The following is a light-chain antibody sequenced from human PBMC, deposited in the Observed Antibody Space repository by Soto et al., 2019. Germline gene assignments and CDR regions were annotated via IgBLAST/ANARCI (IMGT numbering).Light chain of an antibody. V-gene: IGLV1-40*01. CDR1: TSNIGAPYD. CDR2: GDN. CDR3: QSYDISLHNYV. Sequence: VLTQPPSVSGAPGQRVSISFTGSTSNIGAPYDVHWYQHLPGTAPKLLIYGDNNRPSGVPDRFSGSKSGTSASLAITRLQAEDEADYYCQSYDISLHNYVFGTGTKVTVL. J-gene: IGLJ1*01.